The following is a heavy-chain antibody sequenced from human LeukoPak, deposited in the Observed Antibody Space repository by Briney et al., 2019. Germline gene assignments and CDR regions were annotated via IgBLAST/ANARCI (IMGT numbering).Heavy chain of an antibody. CDR1: GGSISSSSYY. Sequence: SETLSLTCTVSGGSISSSSYYWGWIRQPPGKGLEWIGSIYYSGSTYYNPSLKSRVTISVDTSKNQFSLKLSSVTAADTAVYYCARDGDRFDYWGQGTLVTVSS. D-gene: IGHD4-17*01. V-gene: IGHV4-39*07. J-gene: IGHJ4*02. CDR2: IYYSGST. CDR3: ARDGDRFDY.